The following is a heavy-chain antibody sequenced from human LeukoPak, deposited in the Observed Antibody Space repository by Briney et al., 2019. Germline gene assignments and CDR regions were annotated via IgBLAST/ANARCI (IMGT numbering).Heavy chain of an antibody. D-gene: IGHD2-21*02. CDR1: GFTFSSYA. V-gene: IGHV3-23*01. Sequence: GGSLRLSCAASGFTFSSYAMSWVRQAPGKGLEWVSAISGSGGSTYYADSVKGRFTISRDNSKNTLYLQMHSLRAEDTGVYYCARGEKVTANIYYFDYWGQGTLVTVSS. J-gene: IGHJ4*02. CDR3: ARGEKVTANIYYFDY. CDR2: ISGSGGST.